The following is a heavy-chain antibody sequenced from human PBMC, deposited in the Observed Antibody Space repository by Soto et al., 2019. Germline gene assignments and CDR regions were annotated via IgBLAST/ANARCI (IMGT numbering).Heavy chain of an antibody. Sequence: QVQLQESGPGLVRPSQTLSLTCTVSGGSISSDHYHWTWIRQTPGKGLEWIGYIHYSGSVYYNPSLQSRVTMSVNTYKTLFTLKLSSVTAADPGVYFFVREEHGGDRDYYGLDVWGPGTKVTVSS. CDR1: GGSISSDHYH. CDR3: VREEHGGDRDYYGLDV. J-gene: IGHJ6*02. CDR2: IHYSGSV. D-gene: IGHD5-18*01. V-gene: IGHV4-30-4*01.